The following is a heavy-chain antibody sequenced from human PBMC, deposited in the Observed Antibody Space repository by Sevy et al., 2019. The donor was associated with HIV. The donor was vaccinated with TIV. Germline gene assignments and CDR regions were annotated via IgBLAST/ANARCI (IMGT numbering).Heavy chain of an antibody. D-gene: IGHD2-2*01. CDR2: MSPYNGNK. CDR1: GYTFTTYN. V-gene: IGHV1-18*01. CDR3: ARGSSSWYDY. J-gene: IGHJ4*02. Sequence: ASVKVSCKASGYTFTTYNIVWVRQAPGQGLEWLAWMSPYNGNKNYAQRVQGRVTMTTDIFTDTAFLELRSLKFDDTAVYYCARGSSSWYDYWGQGTLVTVSS.